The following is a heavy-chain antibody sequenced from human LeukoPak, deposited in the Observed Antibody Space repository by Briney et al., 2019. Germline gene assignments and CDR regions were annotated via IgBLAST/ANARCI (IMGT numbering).Heavy chain of an antibody. D-gene: IGHD3-22*01. J-gene: IGHJ6*02. CDR1: GFTFSSYA. V-gene: IGHV3-23*01. CDR3: AAIDRVYYYYGMDV. CDR2: ISGSGGST. Sequence: GGSLRLSCAASGFTFSSYAMSWVRQAPGKGLEWVSAISGSGGSTYYADSVKGRFTISRDNSKNTLYLQMNSLRAEDTAVYYCAAIDRVYYYYGMDVWGQGNTVTVSS.